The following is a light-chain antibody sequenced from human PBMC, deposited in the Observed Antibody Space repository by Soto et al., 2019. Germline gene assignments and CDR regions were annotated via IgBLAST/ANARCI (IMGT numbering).Light chain of an antibody. CDR2: KAS. J-gene: IGKJ1*01. CDR1: QTISSC. V-gene: IGKV1-5*03. Sequence: EILMTQSPSTLSGSVGDRVTITCRASQTISSCLAWYQQKPGKAPKLLIYKASTLKSGVPSRFSGSGSGTEFTLTISILQPDDFATYYCQHHNSYSDAFGQGTKVDIK. CDR3: QHHNSYSDA.